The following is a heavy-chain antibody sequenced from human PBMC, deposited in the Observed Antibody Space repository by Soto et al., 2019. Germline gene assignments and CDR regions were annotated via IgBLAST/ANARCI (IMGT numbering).Heavy chain of an antibody. CDR2: ISWNGDRI. Sequence: GGSLRLSCAASGFTFDDSAMHWVRRAPGKGLEWVAGISWNGDRIEYAGSVKGRFTISRDNAKNSLYLQANSLRVDDTAVYYCAKETQSNLGTGGFDSWGQGTLVTVSS. CDR1: GFTFDDSA. V-gene: IGHV3-9*01. CDR3: AKETQSNLGTGGFDS. J-gene: IGHJ4*02. D-gene: IGHD7-27*01.